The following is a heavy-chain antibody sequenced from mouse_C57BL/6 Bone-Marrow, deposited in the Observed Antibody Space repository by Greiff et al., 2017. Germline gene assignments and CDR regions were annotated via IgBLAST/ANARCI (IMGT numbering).Heavy chain of an antibody. J-gene: IGHJ3*01. CDR3: ARGSVRAY. V-gene: IGHV5-4*03. D-gene: IGHD1-1*01. CDR1: GFTFSSYA. Sequence: EVKVVESGGGLVKPGGSLKLSCAASGFTFSSYAMSWVRQTPEKRLEWVATISDGGSYTYYPDNVKGRFTISRENAKNNLYLQMSHLKSEDTAMYYCARGSVRAYWGQGTLVTVSA. CDR2: ISDGGSYT.